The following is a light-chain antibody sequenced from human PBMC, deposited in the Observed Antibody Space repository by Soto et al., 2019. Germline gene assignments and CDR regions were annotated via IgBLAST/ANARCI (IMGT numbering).Light chain of an antibody. Sequence: QSVLTQPPSVSAAPGQKVTISCSGSNSNIGNNYVSWYQQLPGTAPKLLIYDNNKRPSGIPDRFSGSRSGTSATLGITGLQTGDEADHYCGAWDSSLNIAVFGGGTQLTVL. CDR3: GAWDSSLNIAV. CDR1: NSNIGNNY. J-gene: IGLJ7*01. V-gene: IGLV1-51*01. CDR2: DNN.